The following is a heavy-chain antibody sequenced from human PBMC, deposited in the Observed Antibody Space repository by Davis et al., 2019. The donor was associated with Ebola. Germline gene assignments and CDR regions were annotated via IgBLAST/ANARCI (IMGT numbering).Heavy chain of an antibody. Sequence: SVKVSCKASGYTFTSYGISWVRQAPGQGLEWMGRIIPILGIANYAQKFQGRVTITADKSTSTAYMELSSLRSEDTAVYYCARSCSSTSCEYYFDYWGQGTLVTVSS. D-gene: IGHD2-2*01. V-gene: IGHV1-69*04. CDR1: GYTFTSYG. CDR2: IIPILGIA. CDR3: ARSCSSTSCEYYFDY. J-gene: IGHJ4*02.